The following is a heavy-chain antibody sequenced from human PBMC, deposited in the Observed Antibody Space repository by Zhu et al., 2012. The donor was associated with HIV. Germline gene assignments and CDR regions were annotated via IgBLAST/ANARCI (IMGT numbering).Heavy chain of an antibody. CDR1: GFTFSSYA. CDR3: AKATVYRGYSYGFDY. J-gene: IGHJ4*02. Sequence: EVQLLESGGGLVQPGGSLRLSCAASGFTFSSYAMSWVRQAPGKGLEWVSIISSGSDTYYADSVKGRFTISRDNSKNTLYLQMNRLRAEDTAVYYCAKATVYRGYSYGFDYWGQGTLVTVSS. CDR2: IISSGSDT. V-gene: IGHV3-23*01. D-gene: IGHD5-18*01.